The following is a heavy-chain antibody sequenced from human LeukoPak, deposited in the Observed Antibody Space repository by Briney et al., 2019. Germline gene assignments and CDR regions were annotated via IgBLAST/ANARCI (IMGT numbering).Heavy chain of an antibody. CDR1: GDSTTNYY. D-gene: IGHD3-22*01. V-gene: IGHV4-59*01. J-gene: IGHJ3*01. CDR3: ASGKYYYDESASLNRASRTALDV. Sequence: TPSETLSLTCSVSGDSTTNYYCSWIRQSPGKGLEWLSYVYKNGHLDYNPSLRSRVTVSVDRSKTPFSLRLRSVTAADTAIYYCASGKYYYDESASLNRASRTALDVWAQGTMVIVSS. CDR2: VYKNGHL.